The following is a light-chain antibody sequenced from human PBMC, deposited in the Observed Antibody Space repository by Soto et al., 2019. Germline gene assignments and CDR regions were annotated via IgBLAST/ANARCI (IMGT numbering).Light chain of an antibody. J-gene: IGLJ2*01. CDR3: ATWDDSLSGVV. CDR1: SSNIGVNY. Sequence: QSVLTQPPSASGTPGQRVTISCSGRSSNIGVNYVYWYQQLPGTAPKLLIYTNNQRPSGVPDRFSGSKSGTSASLAISGLRSEDEADYHCATWDDSLSGVVFGGGTQLTVL. CDR2: TNN. V-gene: IGLV1-47*01.